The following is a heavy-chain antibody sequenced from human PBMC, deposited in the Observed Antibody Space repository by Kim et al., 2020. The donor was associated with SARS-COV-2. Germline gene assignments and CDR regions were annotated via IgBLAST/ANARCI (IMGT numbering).Heavy chain of an antibody. J-gene: IGHJ4*02. V-gene: IGHV3-74*01. D-gene: IGHD3-22*01. Sequence: ADSVKGRFTISRDDAKNTLYLQMSSLRAEDTAIHYCVRSDYYDNSGYYYGQWGQGTLVTVSP. CDR3: VRSDYYDNSGYYYGQ.